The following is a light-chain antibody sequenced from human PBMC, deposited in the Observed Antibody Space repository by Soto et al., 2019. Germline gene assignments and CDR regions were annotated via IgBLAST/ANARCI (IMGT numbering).Light chain of an antibody. J-gene: IGKJ5*01. Sequence: EIVMTQSPAILSVSPGEGATLSCRASENVRTKVGWYQQKAGQAPRLLIYGASTRATGIPDRFSGSGSGTQFTLTISRLQSEYSGGYFCQQNNRWPHISFGQGARLGIK. V-gene: IGKV3-15*01. CDR1: ENVRTK. CDR3: QQNNRWPHIS. CDR2: GAS.